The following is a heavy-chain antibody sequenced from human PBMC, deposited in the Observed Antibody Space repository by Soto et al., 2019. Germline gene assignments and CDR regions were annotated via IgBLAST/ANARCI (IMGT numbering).Heavy chain of an antibody. CDR1: GGSISSSNW. CDR3: ARDRGYSSSSGNWFDP. Sequence: SETLSLTCAVSGGSISSSNWWSWVRQPPGKGLEWIGEIYHSGSTNYNPSLKSRVTISVDKSKSQFSLKLSSVTAADTAVYYCARDRGYSSSSGNWFDPWGQGTLVTVSS. D-gene: IGHD6-6*01. CDR2: IYHSGST. V-gene: IGHV4-4*02. J-gene: IGHJ5*02.